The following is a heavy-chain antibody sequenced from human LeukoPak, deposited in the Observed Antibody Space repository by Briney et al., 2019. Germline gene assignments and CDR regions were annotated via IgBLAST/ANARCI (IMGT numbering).Heavy chain of an antibody. CDR1: GFTFGSYS. V-gene: IGHV3-21*01. CDR3: ARDRIAAAGTDDYYGMDV. CDR2: ISSSSSYI. D-gene: IGHD6-13*01. J-gene: IGHJ6*02. Sequence: GSLRLSCAASGFTFGSYSMNWVRQAPGKGLEWVSSISSSSSYIYYADSVKGRFTISRDNAKNSLYLQMNSLRAEDTAVYYCARDRIAAAGTDDYYGMDVWGQGTTVTVSS.